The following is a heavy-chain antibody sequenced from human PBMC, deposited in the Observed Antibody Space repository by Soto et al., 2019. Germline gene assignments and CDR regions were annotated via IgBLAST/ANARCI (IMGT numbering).Heavy chain of an antibody. CDR3: ARRARPDFYYMDG. J-gene: IGHJ6*03. Sequence: EVQLAESGGGLAQPGGSLRLSCAASGFTLSGYAMDWVRQAPGKGLEYVSGISSNGVGTYYANSVQGRFTISRDNSKNTVYLQMGSLRPEGMGVYYCARRARPDFYYMDGWGKGTTVTVSS. D-gene: IGHD6-6*01. CDR1: GFTLSGYA. V-gene: IGHV3-64*01. CDR2: ISSNGVGT.